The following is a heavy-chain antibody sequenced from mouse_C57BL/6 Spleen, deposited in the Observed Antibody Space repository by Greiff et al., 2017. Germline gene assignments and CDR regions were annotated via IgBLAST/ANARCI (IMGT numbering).Heavy chain of an antibody. CDR3: GRGGYVMDY. CDR1: GYTFTSYW. Sequence: QVQLQQPGAELVRPGSSVKLSCKASGYTFTSYWMHWVKQRPIQGLEWIGNIDPSDSDTHYNQKFKDKATVTVDKSSSTAYMQLSSLTSEDSAVYYCGRGGYVMDYWGQGTSVTVSS. J-gene: IGHJ4*01. V-gene: IGHV1-52*01. CDR2: IDPSDSDT.